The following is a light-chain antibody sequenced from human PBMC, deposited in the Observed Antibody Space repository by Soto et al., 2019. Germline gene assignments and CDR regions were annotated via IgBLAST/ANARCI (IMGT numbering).Light chain of an antibody. CDR1: QSVSSN. Sequence: EIVMTQSPATLSVSPGERVTLSCRASQSVSSNLAWYQQKPGQAPRLLFYGSSTKATGIPARFSGSGSGTEFTLTISSLQSEDFAVYYCQQYENWPRTFGQWTKVEIK. V-gene: IGKV3-15*01. CDR2: GSS. J-gene: IGKJ1*01. CDR3: QQYENWPRT.